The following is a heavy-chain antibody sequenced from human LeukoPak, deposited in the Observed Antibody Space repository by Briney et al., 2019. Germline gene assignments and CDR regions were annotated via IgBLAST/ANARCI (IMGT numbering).Heavy chain of an antibody. CDR1: GDSVSSNSVT. CDR3: ARRLTQYDCFDP. J-gene: IGHJ5*02. D-gene: IGHD2-2*01. Sequence: SQTLSLTCAISGDSVSSNSVTWNWIRQSPSRGLEWLGRTYYRSTWYNDYAVSVRGRITVNPDTSKNQFSLHLNSVTPEDTAVYYCARRLTQYDCFDPWGQEILVTVSS. CDR2: TYYRSTWYN. V-gene: IGHV6-1*01.